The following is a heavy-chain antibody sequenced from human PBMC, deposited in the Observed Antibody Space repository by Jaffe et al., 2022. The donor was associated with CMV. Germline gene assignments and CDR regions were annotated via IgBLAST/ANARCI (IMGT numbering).Heavy chain of an antibody. J-gene: IGHJ3*02. D-gene: IGHD3-22*01. CDR3: ARGYYDSSGYYYEAFDI. V-gene: IGHV3-48*02. Sequence: EVQLVESGGGLVQPGGSLRLSCAASGFTFSSYSMNWVRQAPGKGLEWVSYISSSSSTIYYADSVKGRFTISRDNAKNSLYLQMNSLRDEDTAVYYCARGYYDSSGYYYEAFDIWGQGTMVTVSS. CDR2: ISSSSSTI. CDR1: GFTFSSYS.